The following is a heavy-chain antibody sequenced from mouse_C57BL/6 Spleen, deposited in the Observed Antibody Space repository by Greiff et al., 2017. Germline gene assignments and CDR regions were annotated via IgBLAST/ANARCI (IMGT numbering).Heavy chain of an antibody. CDR1: GYTFTSYT. J-gene: IGHJ4*01. CDR2: INPSSGYT. Sequence: QVQLKESGAELARPGASVKMSCKASGYTFTSYTMHWVKQRPGQGLEWIGYINPSSGYTKYNQKFKDKATLTADKSSSTAYMQLSSLTSEDSAVYYCARTASSIGTMDYWGQGTSVTVSS. D-gene: IGHD2-14*01. V-gene: IGHV1-4*01. CDR3: ARTASSIGTMDY.